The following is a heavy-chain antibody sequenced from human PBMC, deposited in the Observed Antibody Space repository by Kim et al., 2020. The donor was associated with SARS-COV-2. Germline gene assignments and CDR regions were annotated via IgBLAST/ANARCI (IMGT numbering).Heavy chain of an antibody. V-gene: IGHV4-34*01. J-gene: IGHJ5*02. CDR2: GST. CDR3: ARGRWFGP. Sequence: GSTNTNPSLKRRVTISVDTAKNQVSLKRSCVTAADTAVYYCARGRWFGPWGQGTLGTVSP.